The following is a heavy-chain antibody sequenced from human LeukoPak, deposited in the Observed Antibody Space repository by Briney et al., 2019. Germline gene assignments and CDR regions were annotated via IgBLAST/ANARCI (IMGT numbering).Heavy chain of an antibody. CDR1: GYSFTSYW. J-gene: IGHJ5*02. D-gene: IGHD4-17*01. V-gene: IGHV5-51*01. CDR3: AREGDYGDIGVGNWFDP. Sequence: GESLKISCKGSGYSFTSYWIGWVRQMPGKGLEWMGIIYPGDSDTRYSPSFQGQVTISADKSISTAYLQWSSLKASDTAMYYCAREGDYGDIGVGNWFDPWGQGTLGTISS. CDR2: IYPGDSDT.